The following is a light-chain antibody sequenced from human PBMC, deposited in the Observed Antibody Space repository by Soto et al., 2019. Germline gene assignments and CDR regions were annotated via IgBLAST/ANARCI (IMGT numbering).Light chain of an antibody. J-gene: IGKJ5*01. V-gene: IGKV3-15*01. CDR3: QQYNNWPPIT. CDR2: GAS. CDR1: QSVSSN. Sequence: EIVRTQSPATLSVSPGESATLSCRASQSVSSNLAWHQQKPGQAPRLLIYGASTRATGIPARFSGSGSGPEFTITISSLQSEDFAVYYCQQYNNWPPITCGQGTRLAIK.